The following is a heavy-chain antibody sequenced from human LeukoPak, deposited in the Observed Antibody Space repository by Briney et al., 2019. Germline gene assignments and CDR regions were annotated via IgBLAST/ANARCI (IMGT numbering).Heavy chain of an antibody. CDR1: GGSISSGDYY. Sequence: SETLSLTCTVSGGSISSGDYYWSWIRQPPGKGLEWIGYIYYSGSTYYNPSLESRLTISVDTSKNQFSLKLSSVTAADTAVYYCARGTVVTDAFDSWGQGTMVTVSS. CDR2: IYYSGST. CDR3: ARGTVVTDAFDS. D-gene: IGHD4-23*01. J-gene: IGHJ3*02. V-gene: IGHV4-30-4*01.